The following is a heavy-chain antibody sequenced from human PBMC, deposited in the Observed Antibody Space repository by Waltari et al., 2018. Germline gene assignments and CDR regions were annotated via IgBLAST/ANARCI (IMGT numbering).Heavy chain of an antibody. V-gene: IGHV7-4-1*02. CDR3: ARDRSRSPLYGSGSYTPRCYGMDV. Sequence: QVQLVPSGSEVKQPGAAVKVSCKASGYTFTSCDMHWGRKDPGQGLEWFGWITTNTGNPSYAQGFTGRFVFSLDTSVSTAYLHISSLKAEDTAVYYCARDRSRSPLYGSGSYTPRCYGMDVWGQGTTVTVSS. D-gene: IGHD3-10*01. CDR1: GYTFTSCD. CDR2: ITTNTGNP. J-gene: IGHJ6*02.